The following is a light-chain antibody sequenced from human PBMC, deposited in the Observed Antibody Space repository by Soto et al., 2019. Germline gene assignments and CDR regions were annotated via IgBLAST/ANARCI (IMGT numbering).Light chain of an antibody. V-gene: IGKV1-39*01. CDR1: QSISRF. CDR3: QHYNSYSEA. Sequence: DIQMTQSPSSLSAAVRDRVTITCRASQSISRFVNWYQQKPGKAPKLLIYAASSLQSGVPSRFSGSGSGTEFTLTISSLQPDDFATYYCQHYNSYSEAFGQGTKVDNK. CDR2: AAS. J-gene: IGKJ1*01.